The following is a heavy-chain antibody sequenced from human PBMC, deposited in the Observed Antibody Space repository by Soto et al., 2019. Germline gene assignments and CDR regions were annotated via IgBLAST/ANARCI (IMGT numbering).Heavy chain of an antibody. CDR2: ISSDGSIQ. CDR3: AKAGGRRWAPFDP. V-gene: IGHV3-30*18. J-gene: IGHJ5*02. D-gene: IGHD1-26*01. CDR1: GFIFSNYG. Sequence: PGGSLRLSCAASGFIFSNYGLHWVRQAPGMGLEWVAVISSDGSIQYYADSVQGRFTVSRDNSKNTLYLQMNSLRTEDTAVYYCAKAGGRRWAPFDPWGQGTLVTVSS.